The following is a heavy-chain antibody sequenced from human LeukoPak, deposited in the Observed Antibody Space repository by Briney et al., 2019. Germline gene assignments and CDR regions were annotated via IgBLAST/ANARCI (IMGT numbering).Heavy chain of an antibody. V-gene: IGHV5-51*01. CDR1: GYSFTSYW. Sequence: GESLKISCKGSGYSFTSYWIGWVRQMPGKGLERMGIIYPGDSDTRYSPSFQGQVTISADKSISTAYLQWSSLKASDTAMYYCARLGCSGTSCTQVVAFDIWGQGTMVTVSS. D-gene: IGHD2-2*01. CDR2: IYPGDSDT. CDR3: ARLGCSGTSCTQVVAFDI. J-gene: IGHJ3*02.